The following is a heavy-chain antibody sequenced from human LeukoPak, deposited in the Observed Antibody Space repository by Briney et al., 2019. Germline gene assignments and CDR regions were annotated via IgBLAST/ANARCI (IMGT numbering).Heavy chain of an antibody. J-gene: IGHJ4*02. Sequence: SETLSLTCTVSGGSISSSSYYWGWIRQPPGTGLEWIGSIYYSGSTYYNPSLKSRVTISVDTSKNQFSLKLSSVTAADTAVYYCARTKGTAMVTSDYWGQGTLVTVSS. CDR1: GGSISSSSYY. D-gene: IGHD5-18*01. V-gene: IGHV4-39*07. CDR2: IYYSGST. CDR3: ARTKGTAMVTSDY.